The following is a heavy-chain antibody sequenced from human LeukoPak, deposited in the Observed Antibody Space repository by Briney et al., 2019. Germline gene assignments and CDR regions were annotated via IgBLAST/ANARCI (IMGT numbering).Heavy chain of an antibody. CDR1: GFTISSYG. CDR2: IWYVGGNK. J-gene: IGHJ6*02. Sequence: GGSLRLSCAASGFTISSYGMQWVGQPPGKGLVWVAVIWYVGGNKYFADPVKGRFTISRDNSKNTLYLQMNRLRAEDTAVYYCAIDSVGTARVSLWMGFYYYGMDVWGQGTTVTVSS. D-gene: IGHD5-18*01. CDR3: AIDSVGTARVSLWMGFYYYGMDV. V-gene: IGHV3-33*08.